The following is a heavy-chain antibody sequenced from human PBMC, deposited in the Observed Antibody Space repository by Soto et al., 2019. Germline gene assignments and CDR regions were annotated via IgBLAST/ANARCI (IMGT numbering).Heavy chain of an antibody. CDR1: GFTFTNYA. D-gene: IGHD3-10*01. CDR3: AKHYYGPEH. CDR2: ISGSSGNT. J-gene: IGHJ4*02. V-gene: IGHV3-23*01. Sequence: GVSLRLSCAASGFTFTNYAMTWVRQAPGKGLEWVSRISGSSGNTYYSDSVKGRFSVSRDSSKNTLYLQMSSLRAEDTAVYYCAKHYYGPEHWGQGTLVTVSS.